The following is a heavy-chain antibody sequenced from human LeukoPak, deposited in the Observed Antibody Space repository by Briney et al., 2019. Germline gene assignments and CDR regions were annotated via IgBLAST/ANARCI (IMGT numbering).Heavy chain of an antibody. V-gene: IGHV3-30-3*01. D-gene: IGHD3-16*01. CDR2: RSYDGSNK. J-gene: IGHJ4*02. Sequence: GGSLRLSCAASGFTFSSCAMHWVRRAPGKGLEWVAVRSYDGSNKYYADSVKGRFTVSRDNAKNILYLQMNSLRPDDTAVYYCARVRGGNWGQGTLVTVSS. CDR1: GFTFSSCA. CDR3: ARVRGGN.